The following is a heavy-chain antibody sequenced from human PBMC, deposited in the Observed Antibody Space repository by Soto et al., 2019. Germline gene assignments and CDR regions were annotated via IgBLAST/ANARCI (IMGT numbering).Heavy chain of an antibody. D-gene: IGHD5-12*01. Sequence: EVQLLESGGGLVQPGGSLTLSCAASGFTFSSYAMNWVRQAPGKGLEWVSTIIGSGVTAYYADSVKGRFTISRDNSKNMLYLHMNSLRAEDTAVYFCAKNSAATIRVGFDYWGQGTLVTVSS. CDR3: AKNSAATIRVGFDY. J-gene: IGHJ4*02. CDR2: IIGSGVTA. V-gene: IGHV3-23*01. CDR1: GFTFSSYA.